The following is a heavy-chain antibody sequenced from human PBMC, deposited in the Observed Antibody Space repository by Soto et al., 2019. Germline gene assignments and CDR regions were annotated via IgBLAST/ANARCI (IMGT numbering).Heavy chain of an antibody. CDR1: AGSISSYY. J-gene: IGHJ4*01. Sequence: PSETLSLTCTVSAGSISSYYWILIRQPPGKGLEWIGYIYYSGSTNYNPSLKSRVTISVDTSKNQFSLKLSSVTAADTAVYYCASGVYYFDYCGQRTPDPVSS. CDR2: IYYSGST. V-gene: IGHV4-59*08. CDR3: ASGVYYFDY. D-gene: IGHD2-8*01.